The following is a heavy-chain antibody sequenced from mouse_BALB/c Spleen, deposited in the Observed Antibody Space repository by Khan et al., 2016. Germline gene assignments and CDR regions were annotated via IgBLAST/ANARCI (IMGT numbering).Heavy chain of an antibody. CDR3: ARELGS. J-gene: IGHJ4*01. CDR1: GYTFNNYW. CDR2: ILPGSGRT. Sequence: QVQLKQSGAELMKPGASVKISCKATGYTFNNYWIEWIKQRPGHGLEWIGEILPGSGRTNYNEKFKVKATFTADTSSNTAYMQLSSLTSEDSAVYYCARELGSWGQGTSVNVSS. V-gene: IGHV1-9*01.